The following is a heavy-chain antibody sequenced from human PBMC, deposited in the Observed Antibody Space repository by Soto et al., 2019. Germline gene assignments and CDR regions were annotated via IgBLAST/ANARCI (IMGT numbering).Heavy chain of an antibody. V-gene: IGHV4-38-2*02. D-gene: IGHD3-22*01. J-gene: IGHJ3*02. Sequence: PSETLSLTCAVSGYSISLGYYWGWIRQPPGKGLEWIGSIYHSGNTYYNPSLKSRVSISLDTSKNHFSLELTSVTAADTAVYYCARDIAAYDSSGYVDAFDIWGQGTMVTVSS. CDR2: IYHSGNT. CDR1: GYSISLGYY. CDR3: ARDIAAYDSSGYVDAFDI.